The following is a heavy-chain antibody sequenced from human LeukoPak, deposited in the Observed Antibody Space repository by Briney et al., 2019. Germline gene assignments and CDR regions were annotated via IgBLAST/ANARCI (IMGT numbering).Heavy chain of an antibody. V-gene: IGHV3-73*01. J-gene: IGHJ3*02. CDR1: GLTFSGSD. D-gene: IGHD6-19*01. Sequence: GGSLGLSCTASGLTFSGSDIHWVRQASGKGLEWVGRIRSKTNNYATAYAVSVRGRFTISRDDSKNTAYLQMNSLKTEDTAIYYCTRVYSSAYGSFDIWGQGTMVTVSS. CDR3: TRVYSSAYGSFDI. CDR2: IRSKTNNYAT.